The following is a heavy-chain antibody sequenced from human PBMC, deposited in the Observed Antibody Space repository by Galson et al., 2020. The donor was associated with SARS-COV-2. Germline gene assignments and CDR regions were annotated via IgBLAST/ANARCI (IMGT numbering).Heavy chain of an antibody. CDR2: IYWDDDK. Sequence: SGPTLVKPTQTLTLTCTFSGFSLSTTGVGVGWIRQPPGKALAWLAPIYWDDDKRYSPSLKSRLTITKDTSKNQVVLTMTNMDPVDTATYYCAHRQTIEYSFEYWGQGTLVTVSS. V-gene: IGHV2-5*02. CDR3: AHRQTIEYSFEY. CDR1: GFSLSTTGVG. J-gene: IGHJ4*02. D-gene: IGHD1-26*01.